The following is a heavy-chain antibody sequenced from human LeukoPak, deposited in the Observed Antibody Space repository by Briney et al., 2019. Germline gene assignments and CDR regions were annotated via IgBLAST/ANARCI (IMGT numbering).Heavy chain of an antibody. J-gene: IGHJ4*02. Sequence: VESLKISCKASGYSFTTYWIGWVRQMPGKGLEWMGIIYPGDSDTRYSPSFQGQVTISVDKSISTAYLQWTSLKASDTAMYYCARRPTGRNYYFDYWGQGALVTVSS. CDR1: GYSFTTYW. CDR3: ARRPTGRNYYFDY. V-gene: IGHV5-51*01. CDR2: IYPGDSDT. D-gene: IGHD1-1*01.